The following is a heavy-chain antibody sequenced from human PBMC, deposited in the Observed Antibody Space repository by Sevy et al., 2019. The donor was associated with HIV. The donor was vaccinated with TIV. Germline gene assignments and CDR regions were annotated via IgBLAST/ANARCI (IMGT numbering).Heavy chain of an antibody. CDR1: GFMFSNYA. CDR3: ARIVTGGSYGSGMDV. CDR2: ISYDGSNR. V-gene: IGHV3-30-3*01. D-gene: IGHD2-21*02. Sequence: GGSLRLSCATSGFMFSNYAMHWVRQAPGKGLEWVALISYDGSNRYYADSVKGRFTISRDNSKYTLYVQMNSLKTEDTAVYYCARIVTGGSYGSGMDVWGQGTTVTVSS. J-gene: IGHJ6*02.